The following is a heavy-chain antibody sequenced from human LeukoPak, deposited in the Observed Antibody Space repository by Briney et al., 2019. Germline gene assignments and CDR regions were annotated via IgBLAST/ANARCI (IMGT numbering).Heavy chain of an antibody. D-gene: IGHD3-16*01. CDR1: GVSIASGGYY. J-gene: IGHJ4*02. Sequence: SETLSLTCSVSGVSIASGGYYWTWLRQPPGKGLEWTGYTSHSGSTYYNPSLKSRVTISLDSSKNQFSLTLTSVTAADTAVYYCARLLRGDTFDYWGQGTLVTVSS. V-gene: IGHV4-30-2*01. CDR2: TSHSGST. CDR3: ARLLRGDTFDY.